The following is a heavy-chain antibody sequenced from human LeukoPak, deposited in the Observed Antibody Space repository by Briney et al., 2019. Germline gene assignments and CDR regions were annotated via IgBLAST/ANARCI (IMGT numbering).Heavy chain of an antibody. CDR3: ARQAWGDGFNSDC. CDR1: GGSVSNTDYY. J-gene: IGHJ4*02. CDR2: VYYTGST. V-gene: IGHV4-39*01. Sequence: SETLSLTCTVSGGSVSNTDYYWGWIRQPPGKGLEWIGNVYYTGSTYYNPSLKSRVTISIDTSKNLFSLKLTSVTAADTAVYYCARQAWGDGFNSDCWGQGTLVTVSS. D-gene: IGHD5-24*01.